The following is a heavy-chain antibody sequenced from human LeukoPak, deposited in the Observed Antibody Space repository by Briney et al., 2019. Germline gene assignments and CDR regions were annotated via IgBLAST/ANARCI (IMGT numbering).Heavy chain of an antibody. Sequence: SGGSLRLSCAASGFTVSTHYMNWVRKAPGKGLEWVSVIDTADKTYYADSVKGRFTVSRDNSNNTVFLQLNGVSPEDPAVYYCARRGGYGGHGFGGGIEGYFDYWGQGTVVTVSP. D-gene: IGHD5-12*01. CDR3: ARRGGYGGHGFGGGIEGYFDY. J-gene: IGHJ4*02. CDR1: GFTVSTHY. V-gene: IGHV3-53*01. CDR2: IDTADKT.